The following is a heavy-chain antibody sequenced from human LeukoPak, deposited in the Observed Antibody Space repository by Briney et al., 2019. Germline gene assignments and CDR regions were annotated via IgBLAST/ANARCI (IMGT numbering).Heavy chain of an antibody. Sequence: GESLKISCKGSGYSFTSYWIGWVRQMPGKGLEWMGIIYPGDSDTRYSPSFQGQVTISADKSISTAYLQWSSLKASDTAMYYCARLPPYGDPPLTQPFDYWGQGTLVTVSS. D-gene: IGHD4-17*01. J-gene: IGHJ4*02. CDR1: GYSFTSYW. V-gene: IGHV5-51*01. CDR3: ARLPPYGDPPLTQPFDY. CDR2: IYPGDSDT.